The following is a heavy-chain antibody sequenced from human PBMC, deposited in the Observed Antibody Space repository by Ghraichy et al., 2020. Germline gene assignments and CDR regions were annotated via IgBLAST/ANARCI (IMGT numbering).Heavy chain of an antibody. CDR3: VRAPLISTKYYFDY. CDR1: GFTFSSHS. Sequence: GEYLNISCAASGFTFSSHSMNWVRQAPGKGLEWVSHLSSSSSIIYYADSVKGRFTISRDNANNSLYLQMNSLRDEDTAVYYCVRAPLISTKYYFDYWGQGTLVTVSS. J-gene: IGHJ4*02. CDR2: LSSSSSII. V-gene: IGHV3-48*02. D-gene: IGHD2-8*01.